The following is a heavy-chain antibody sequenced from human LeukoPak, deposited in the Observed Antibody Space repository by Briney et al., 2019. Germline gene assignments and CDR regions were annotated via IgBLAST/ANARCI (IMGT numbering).Heavy chain of an antibody. V-gene: IGHV4-34*01. J-gene: IGHJ4*02. CDR2: INHSGST. D-gene: IGHD3-16*02. Sequence: SETLSLTCAVYGGSSSGYYWSWIRQPPGKGLEWIGEINHSGSTNYNPSLKSRVTISVDTSKNQFPLKLSSVTAADTAVYYCATGLITFGGVIEDYWGQGTLVTVSS. CDR1: GGSSSGYY. CDR3: ATGLITFGGVIEDY.